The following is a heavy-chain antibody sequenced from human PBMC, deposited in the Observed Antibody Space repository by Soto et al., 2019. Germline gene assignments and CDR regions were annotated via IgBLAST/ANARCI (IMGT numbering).Heavy chain of an antibody. J-gene: IGHJ4*02. Sequence: EVQLLESGGGLVQPGGSLRLSCAASGFTFSSYAMSWVRQAPGKGLEWVSAISGSGGSTYYADSVKGRFTISRDNSKNTLYLQMNSLRAEDTAVYYCAKVGWYKAAAGNLRFDYWGQGTLVTVSS. CDR1: GFTFSSYA. V-gene: IGHV3-23*01. CDR3: AKVGWYKAAAGNLRFDY. CDR2: ISGSGGST. D-gene: IGHD6-13*01.